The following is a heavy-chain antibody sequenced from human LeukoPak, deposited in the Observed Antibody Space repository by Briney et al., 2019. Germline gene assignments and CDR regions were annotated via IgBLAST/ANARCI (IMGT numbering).Heavy chain of an antibody. D-gene: IGHD2-8*01. CDR1: GRTFTEYY. CDR2: IGGTAGNT. Sequence: TGGSRRLSCAASGRTFTEYYMHWIRQAPGKGLEWVSFIGGTAGNTYYADSVKGRFTISRDNAKNSLYLQMNSLRAEDTAVYYCAREWSAFDIWGQGTMVTVSS. J-gene: IGHJ3*02. V-gene: IGHV3-11*04. CDR3: AREWSAFDI.